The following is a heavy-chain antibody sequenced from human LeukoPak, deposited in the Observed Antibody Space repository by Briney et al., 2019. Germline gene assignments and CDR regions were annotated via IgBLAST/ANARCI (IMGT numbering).Heavy chain of an antibody. CDR1: GFTLSSYS. Sequence: GGSLRLSCAASGFTLSSYSMNWVRQAPGKGLEWVSSISSSSSHIYYADSVKGRFTISRDNAKNSLYLQMNSLRAEDTAVYYCARDFGYCSSTSCYDYYGMDVWGQGTTVTVSS. J-gene: IGHJ6*02. CDR3: ARDFGYCSSTSCYDYYGMDV. D-gene: IGHD2-2*01. CDR2: ISSSSSHI. V-gene: IGHV3-21*01.